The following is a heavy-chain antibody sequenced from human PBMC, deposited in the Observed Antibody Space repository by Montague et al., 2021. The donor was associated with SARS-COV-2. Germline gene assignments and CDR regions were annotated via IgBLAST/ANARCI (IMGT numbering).Heavy chain of an antibody. CDR2: ISHSSDT. D-gene: IGHD3-10*01. J-gene: IGHJ5*02. Sequence: SETLSLTCAVYRGSFSDYYWTWIRKSPAKGLEWNGEISHSSDTNYNPSLNSQVSMSMDTSNNQFSLRLDSVTAADSAVYYCERDRLVDRARRTGAWIGPWGQGTLVTVSA. V-gene: IGHV4-34*01. CDR3: ERDRLVDRARRTGAWIGP. CDR1: RGSFSDYY.